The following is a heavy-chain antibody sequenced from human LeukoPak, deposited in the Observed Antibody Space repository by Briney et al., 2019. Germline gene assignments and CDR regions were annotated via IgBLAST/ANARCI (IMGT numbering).Heavy chain of an antibody. V-gene: IGHV4-34*01. Sequence: PSETLSLTCAVYGGSFSGYYWSWIRQPPGKGLEWIGEINHSGSTNYNPSLKSRVTISVDTSKNQFSLKLSSVTAADTAVYYCARQIGLNWFDPWGQGTLVTVSS. CDR2: INHSGST. J-gene: IGHJ5*02. CDR1: GGSFSGYY. CDR3: ARQIGLNWFDP.